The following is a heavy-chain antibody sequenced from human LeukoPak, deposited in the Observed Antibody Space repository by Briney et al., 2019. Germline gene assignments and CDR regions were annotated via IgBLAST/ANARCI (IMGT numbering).Heavy chain of an antibody. D-gene: IGHD3-22*01. CDR3: ARSRWGSGYSDFDY. Sequence: SVKVSCKASGGTFSSYAISWVRQAPGQGLEWMGGIIPIFGTANYAQKFQGRVTITADKSTSTAYMELSSLRSEDTAVYYCARSRWGSGYSDFDYWGQGTLVTVSS. J-gene: IGHJ4*02. CDR2: IIPIFGTA. CDR1: GGTFSSYA. V-gene: IGHV1-69*06.